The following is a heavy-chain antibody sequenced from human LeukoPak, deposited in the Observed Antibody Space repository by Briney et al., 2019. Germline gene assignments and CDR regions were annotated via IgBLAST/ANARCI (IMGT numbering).Heavy chain of an antibody. V-gene: IGHV3-74*01. Sequence: PGRSLRLSCAASGFIFSSYWMHWVRQAPGKGLVWVSRIHSDGSSAIYADSVKGRFTISRDNAKNTLYLQMNSLRVDDTAVYYCAGHFGSGRWHYYYMDVWGKGTTVTVSS. CDR1: GFIFSSYW. CDR2: IHSDGSSA. J-gene: IGHJ6*03. D-gene: IGHD3-10*01. CDR3: AGHFGSGRWHYYYMDV.